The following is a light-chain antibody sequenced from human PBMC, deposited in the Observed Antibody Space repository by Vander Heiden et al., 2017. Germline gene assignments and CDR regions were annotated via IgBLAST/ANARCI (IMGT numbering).Light chain of an antibody. CDR2: DGA. CDR1: SSVAGGYNY. J-gene: IGLJ1*01. CDR3: CSYAGSNVYV. V-gene: IGLV2-11*01. Sequence: QSALTPPRPVSGSPGQSATISCTGTSSVAGGYNYVSWYQQHPGKAPKLMIYDGAQRPSGVPERFSGSKSGNTATLTIPGLQAGDEADYYCCSYAGSNVYVFGTGTTVTVL.